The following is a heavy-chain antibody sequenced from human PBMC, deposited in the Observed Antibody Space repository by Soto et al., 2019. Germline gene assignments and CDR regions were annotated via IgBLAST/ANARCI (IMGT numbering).Heavy chain of an antibody. J-gene: IGHJ3*02. CDR3: ARDQGQVWSGYNYAFDI. CDR2: IIPIFGTA. CDR1: GGTFSSYA. V-gene: IGHV1-69*13. Sequence: SVKVSCKASGGTFSSYAISWVRQAPGQGLEWMGGIIPIFGTANYAQKFQGRVTITADESTSTAYMELSSLRSEDTAVYYCARDQGQVWSGYNYAFDIWGQGTMVTVSS. D-gene: IGHD3-3*01.